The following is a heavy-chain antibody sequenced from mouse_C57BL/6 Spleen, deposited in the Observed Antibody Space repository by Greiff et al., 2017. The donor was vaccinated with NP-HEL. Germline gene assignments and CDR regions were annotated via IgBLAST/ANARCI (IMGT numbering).Heavy chain of an antibody. D-gene: IGHD2-1*01. J-gene: IGHJ4*01. CDR3: ARGGNYFYAMDY. V-gene: IGHV1-61*01. CDR1: GYTFTSYW. CDR2: IYPSDSET. Sequence: QVRLQQPGAELVRPGSSVKLSCKASGYTFTSYWMDWVKQRPGQGLEWIGNIYPSDSETHYNQKFKDKATLTVDKSSSTAYMQLSSLTSEDSAVYYCARGGNYFYAMDYWGQGTSVTVSS.